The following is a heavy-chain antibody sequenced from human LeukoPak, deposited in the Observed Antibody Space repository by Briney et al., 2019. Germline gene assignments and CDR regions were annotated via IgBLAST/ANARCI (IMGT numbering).Heavy chain of an antibody. CDR1: GGTFSSYA. V-gene: IGHV1-69*01. Sequence: ASVKVSCKASGGTFSSYAISWVRQAPGQGLEWMGGIIPIFGTANYAQKFQGRVTITADESTSTAYMELSSPRSEDTAVYYCARDQKGGYNTFDYWGQGTLVTVSS. CDR2: IIPIFGTA. J-gene: IGHJ4*02. CDR3: ARDQKGGYNTFDY. D-gene: IGHD5-24*01.